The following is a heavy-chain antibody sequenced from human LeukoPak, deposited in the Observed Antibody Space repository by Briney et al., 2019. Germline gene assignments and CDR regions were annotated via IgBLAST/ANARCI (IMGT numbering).Heavy chain of an antibody. CDR3: ARDMRDIVVVVAATCTGWFDP. CDR1: GFTFSSYA. CDR2: ISYDGSNK. J-gene: IGHJ5*02. V-gene: IGHV3-30-3*01. Sequence: GRSLRLSCAASGFTFSSYAMHWVRQAPGKGLEWVAVISYDGSNKYYADSVKGRFTISRDNSKNTLYLQMNSLRAEDTAVYYCARDMRDIVVVVAATCTGWFDPWGQGTLVTVSS. D-gene: IGHD2-15*01.